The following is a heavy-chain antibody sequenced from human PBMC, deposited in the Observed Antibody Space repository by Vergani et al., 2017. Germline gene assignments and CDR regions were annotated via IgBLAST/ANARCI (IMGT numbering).Heavy chain of an antibody. Sequence: QVQLQESGPGLVEPSETLSLTCAVSGYSIRNGYYWGWIRQPPGKGLEWVGSIYHSGSTHYNPSLKSRVTISVDTSKNDFFLKVTSATAADTAVYYCTRQPQEGASGPPSVPTWGQGISVIVSS. CDR1: GYSIRNGYY. J-gene: IGHJ4*02. D-gene: IGHD5-12*01. CDR2: IYHSGST. V-gene: IGHV4-38-2*01. CDR3: TRQPQEGASGPPSVPT.